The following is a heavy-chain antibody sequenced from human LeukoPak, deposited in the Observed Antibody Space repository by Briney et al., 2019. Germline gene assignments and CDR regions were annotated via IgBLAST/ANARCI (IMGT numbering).Heavy chain of an antibody. D-gene: IGHD6-19*01. CDR3: VRDIAVAGTAAFDI. CDR1: GFTFSSYW. V-gene: IGHV3-7*01. J-gene: IGHJ3*02. CDR2: IKEDGSDK. Sequence: PGGSLRLSCAASGFTFSSYWMSWVRQAPGKGLEWVANIKEDGSDKYYVDSVKGRFTISRDNPKNSLNLQMNSLRAEDTAVYYCVRDIAVAGTAAFDIWGQGTMVTVSS.